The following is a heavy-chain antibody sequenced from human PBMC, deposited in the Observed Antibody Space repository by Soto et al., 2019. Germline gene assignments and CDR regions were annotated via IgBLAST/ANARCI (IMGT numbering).Heavy chain of an antibody. V-gene: IGHV1-2*02. CDR2: INPNGGDT. J-gene: IGHJ5*02. Sequence: ASVKVSCKASGYHFIGYYVHWVRQAPGQGLEWMGWINPNGGDTNYAQNFQGRVTMTRDKSINTAYLELNRVKCDDTAVYYCARNDCRRNSCYNEFFDAWGQGTLVTVSS. CDR1: GYHFIGYY. D-gene: IGHD3-10*01. CDR3: ARNDCRRNSCYNEFFDA.